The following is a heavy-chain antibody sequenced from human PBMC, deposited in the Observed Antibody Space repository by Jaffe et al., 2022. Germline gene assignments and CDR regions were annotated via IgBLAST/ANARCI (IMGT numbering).Heavy chain of an antibody. CDR3: AKDLLTTVTRMDAFDI. J-gene: IGHJ3*02. D-gene: IGHD4-17*01. CDR2: ISGSGGTT. Sequence: EVQLLESGGGLVQPGGSLRLSCVASGFTFSSYAMSWVRQAPGKGLEWVSSISGSGGTTYYADSVKGRFTISRDNSKNTLYLQMNSLRAEDTAVYYCAKDLLTTVTRMDAFDIWGQGTMVTVSS. V-gene: IGHV3-23*01. CDR1: GFTFSSYA.